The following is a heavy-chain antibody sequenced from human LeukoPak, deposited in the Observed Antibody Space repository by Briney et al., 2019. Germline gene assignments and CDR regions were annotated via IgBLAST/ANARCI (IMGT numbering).Heavy chain of an antibody. J-gene: IGHJ4*02. Sequence: PSETLSLTCTVSGGSISSSSYYWGWIRQPAGKGLEWIGRIYTSGSTNYNPSLKSRVTISVDTSKNQFSLKLSSVTAADTAVYYCARDSSGYFFFDYWGQGTLVTVSS. V-gene: IGHV4-61*02. CDR3: ARDSSGYFFFDY. CDR2: IYTSGST. D-gene: IGHD3-22*01. CDR1: GGSISSSSYY.